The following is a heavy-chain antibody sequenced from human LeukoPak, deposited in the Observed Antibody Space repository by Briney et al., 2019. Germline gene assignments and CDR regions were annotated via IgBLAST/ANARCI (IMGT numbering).Heavy chain of an antibody. Sequence: PGGSLRLSCAASGFTFDDYAMHWVRQAPGKGLEWVSGISWNSGSIGYADSVEGRFTISRDNAKNSLYLQMNSLRAEDTALYYCAKDLWRSTATAMMLYYYYGMDVWGQGTTVTVSS. CDR3: AKDLWRSTATAMMLYYYYGMDV. CDR1: GFTFDDYA. CDR2: ISWNSGSI. V-gene: IGHV3-9*01. D-gene: IGHD5-18*01. J-gene: IGHJ6*02.